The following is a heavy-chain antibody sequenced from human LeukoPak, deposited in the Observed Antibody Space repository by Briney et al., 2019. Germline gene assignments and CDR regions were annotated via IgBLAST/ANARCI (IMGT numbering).Heavy chain of an antibody. J-gene: IGHJ4*02. Sequence: PSETLSLTCIVSGGSISSGSYYWSWIRQPAGKGLEWIGRIYTSGSTNYNPSLKSRVTISVDTSKNQFSLKLRSVTAADTAVYYCARIFYSSNSDYWGQGTLVTVSS. V-gene: IGHV4-61*02. CDR2: IYTSGST. D-gene: IGHD6-19*01. CDR3: ARIFYSSNSDY. CDR1: GGSISSGSYY.